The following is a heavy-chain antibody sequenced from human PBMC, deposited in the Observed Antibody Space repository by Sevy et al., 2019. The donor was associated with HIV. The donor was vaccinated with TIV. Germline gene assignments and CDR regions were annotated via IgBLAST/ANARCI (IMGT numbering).Heavy chain of an antibody. J-gene: IGHJ3*02. D-gene: IGHD3-22*01. CDR1: GFTFSSFG. Sequence: GGSLRLSCAASGFTFSSFGMHWVRQAPGKGLEWVAVIWNDRSNKHYADSVKGRFTISSDKSKNTLYLQMYSLRAEDTAVYYCASLPNNYYDTSGYSGKDAFDIWGQGTMVTVSS. V-gene: IGHV3-33*01. CDR2: IWNDRSNK. CDR3: ASLPNNYYDTSGYSGKDAFDI.